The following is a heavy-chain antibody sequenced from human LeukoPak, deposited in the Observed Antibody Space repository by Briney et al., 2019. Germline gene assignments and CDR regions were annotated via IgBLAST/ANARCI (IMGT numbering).Heavy chain of an antibody. CDR1: GFTFSSYW. J-gene: IGHJ4*02. V-gene: IGHV3-7*01. D-gene: IGHD3-22*01. CDR2: IKQDGSEK. Sequence: GGSLRLSCAASGFTFSSYWMSWVRQAPGKGLEWVANIKQDGSEKYYVDSVKGRFTISRDNAKNSLYLQMNSLRAEDTAVYYCARGGAYYYDSSGYYETYYFDYWGQGTLVTVS. CDR3: ARGGAYYYDSSGYYETYYFDY.